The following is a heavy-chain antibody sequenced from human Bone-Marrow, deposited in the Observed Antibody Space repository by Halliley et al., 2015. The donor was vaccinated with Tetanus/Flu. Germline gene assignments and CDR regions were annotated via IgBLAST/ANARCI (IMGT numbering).Heavy chain of an antibody. Sequence: LGGFGNPFSGGRPYPPPPLKSRVSMSLDTSKNQFSLKVRSVTAADTAMYFCARVGIRNRFDPWGQGILVTVSS. CDR3: ARVGIRNRFDP. J-gene: IGHJ5*02. V-gene: IGHV4-30-4*01. D-gene: IGHD7-27*01. CDR2: PFSGGRP.